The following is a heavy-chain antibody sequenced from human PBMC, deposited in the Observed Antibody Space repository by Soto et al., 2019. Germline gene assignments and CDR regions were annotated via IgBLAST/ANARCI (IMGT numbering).Heavy chain of an antibody. CDR1: GFTLSNYG. D-gene: IGHD2-15*01. Sequence: QVHLVESGGGVVQPGRSPRLSCVASGFTLSNYGMHWVRQAPGKGLEWVAVISYDGSNKYYADSVKGRFTISRDNSKNTLYLQMTRLRTEDKALYYCAKLDEGGLQYAYYAMDVWGQGTTVTVSS. V-gene: IGHV3-30*18. CDR2: ISYDGSNK. J-gene: IGHJ6*02. CDR3: AKLDEGGLQYAYYAMDV.